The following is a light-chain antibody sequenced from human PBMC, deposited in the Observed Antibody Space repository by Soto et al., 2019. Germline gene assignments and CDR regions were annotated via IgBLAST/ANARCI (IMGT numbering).Light chain of an antibody. J-gene: IGKJ5*01. Sequence: IELTKSPAALSVSPGERATLACRASQGFXFQFGWDQRKPGQAPRILIXAKSTRATAIPARFSGSGSGKDFTLTISILDTEAFAFSYCRQYGTSFTRMFAQGTRLEIK. CDR3: RQYGTSFTRM. CDR2: AKS. V-gene: IGKV3-15*01. CDR1: QGFXFQ.